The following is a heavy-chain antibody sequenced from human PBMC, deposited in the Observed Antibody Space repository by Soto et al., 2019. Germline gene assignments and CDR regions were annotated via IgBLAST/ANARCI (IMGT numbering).Heavy chain of an antibody. V-gene: IGHV4-38-2*01. J-gene: IGHJ4*02. CDR3: VRSGDDYGSYIDY. Sequence: SETLSLTCDVSGYSISSGYYWAWVRQPPGKGMEWIGSINHRGNSYYNPSLKSRVTISVDTSKNQGSLKVSSVTAADTAVYYCVRSGDDYGSYIDYWGQGTLVTVS. CDR2: INHRGNS. D-gene: IGHD4-17*01. CDR1: GYSISSGYY.